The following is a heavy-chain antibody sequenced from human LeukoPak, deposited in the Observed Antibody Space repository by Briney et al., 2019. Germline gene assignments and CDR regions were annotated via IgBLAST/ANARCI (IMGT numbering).Heavy chain of an antibody. D-gene: IGHD3-10*01. CDR1: GYTFTSYG. V-gene: IGHV1-2*02. CDR2: ITPNSEGT. Sequence: GASVKVSCKASGYTFTSYGISWVRQAPGQGLEWMGYITPNSEGTEFAQKFQGRVTMTRDTSIITAYMELSSLTSDDTAVYYCASGDYSGTKPDPIDMWGQGTLVTVSS. CDR3: ASGDYSGTKPDPIDM. J-gene: IGHJ3*02.